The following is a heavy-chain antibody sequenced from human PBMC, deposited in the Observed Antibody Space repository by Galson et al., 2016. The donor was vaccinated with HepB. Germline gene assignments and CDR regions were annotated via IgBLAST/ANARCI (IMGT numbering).Heavy chain of an antibody. Sequence: SLRLSCAASGFTFSTYSMNWVRQAPGKGPEWVSSISSSSTYIYYADSVKGRFTISRDNAKNSLYLQMNSLRAEDTAVYYCARGGYDFWSGYAPSTNWFDPWGQGTLVTVSS. CDR1: GFTFSTYS. CDR3: ARGGYDFWSGYAPSTNWFDP. V-gene: IGHV3-21*01. CDR2: ISSSSTYI. J-gene: IGHJ5*02. D-gene: IGHD3-3*01.